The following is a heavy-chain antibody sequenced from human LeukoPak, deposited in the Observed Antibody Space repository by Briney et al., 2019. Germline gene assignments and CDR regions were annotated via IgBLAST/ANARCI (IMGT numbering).Heavy chain of an antibody. CDR3: ASSDYGDAIDY. Sequence: GGSLRLSCAASGFTFSSYWMHWVRQAPGKGLVWVSRINSDGSSTSYADSVKGRFTISRDNAKNTLCLQMNSLRAEDTAVYYCASSDYGDAIDYWGQGTLVTVSS. CDR2: INSDGSST. CDR1: GFTFSSYW. J-gene: IGHJ4*02. V-gene: IGHV3-74*01. D-gene: IGHD4-17*01.